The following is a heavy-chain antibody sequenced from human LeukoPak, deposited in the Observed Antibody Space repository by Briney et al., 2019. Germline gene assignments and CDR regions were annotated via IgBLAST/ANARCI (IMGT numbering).Heavy chain of an antibody. CDR2: IYYSGST. V-gene: IGHV4-39*01. Sequence: SETLSFTCTVSGGPISSSSYYWGWLRQPPGKGLEWIGSIYYSGSTHYNPSLKSRLTISVDTSKNQFSLKLSSVTAADTAVYYCARHRYDFWSGYYNYWGQGTLVTVSS. J-gene: IGHJ4*02. D-gene: IGHD3-3*01. CDR3: ARHRYDFWSGYYNY. CDR1: GGPISSSSYY.